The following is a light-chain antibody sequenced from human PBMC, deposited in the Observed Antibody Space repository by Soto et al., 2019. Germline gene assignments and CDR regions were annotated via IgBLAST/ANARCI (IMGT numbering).Light chain of an antibody. J-gene: IGLJ2*01. V-gene: IGLV2-23*02. Sequence: QSALTQPASVSGSPGQSITISCTGTSSDVGSYNLVSWYQQHPGKAPKLVIYEDSKRPSGVSNRFSGSKSGNTASLTISGLQAEDEADYYCRSFAGSSTFVVFGGGTKLTVL. CDR2: EDS. CDR1: SSDVGSYNL. CDR3: RSFAGSSTFVV.